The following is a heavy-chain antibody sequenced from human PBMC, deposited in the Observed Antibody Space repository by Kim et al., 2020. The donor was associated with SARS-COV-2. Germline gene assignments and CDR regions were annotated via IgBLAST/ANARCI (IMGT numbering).Heavy chain of an antibody. J-gene: IGHJ4*01. V-gene: IGHV4-59*01. CDR2: ISPSGSP. CDR3: AGGGEFYDILTGLGY. Sequence: SETLSPTCAVSGGSISSYHWTWIRQAPGKGLEWVGYISPSGSPKYNPSLKSRITISLDTSKNAFSLKLGSLTAADTAVYYCAGGGEFYDILTGLGYWGHGTLVTVSS. D-gene: IGHD3-9*01. CDR1: GGSISSYH.